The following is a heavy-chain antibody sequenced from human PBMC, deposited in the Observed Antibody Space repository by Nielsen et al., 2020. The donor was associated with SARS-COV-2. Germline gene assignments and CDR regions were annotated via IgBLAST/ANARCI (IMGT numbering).Heavy chain of an antibody. CDR2: ISWNGGSI. CDR3: ARDWFYGSGSYYNVAAYYYYGMDV. CDR1: GFTFDDYA. V-gene: IGHV3-9*01. Sequence: SLKISCAASGFTFDDYAMHWVRQAPGKGLEWVSGISWNGGSIGYADSVKGRFTISRDNAKNSLYLQMNSLRAEDTAVYYCARDWFYGSGSYYNVAAYYYYGMDVWGQGTTVTVSS. D-gene: IGHD3-10*01. J-gene: IGHJ6*02.